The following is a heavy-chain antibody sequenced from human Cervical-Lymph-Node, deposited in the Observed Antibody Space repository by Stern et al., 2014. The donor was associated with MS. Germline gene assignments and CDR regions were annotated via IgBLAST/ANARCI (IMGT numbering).Heavy chain of an antibody. Sequence: MQLVQSGAEVKKPGESLKISCQGSGHSVTNYWIGWVRQMPGKGLEWIAIIFPGGSDIRYSPSFQGQVTISADKSSSTAYLQWNNLKASDTAIYYCARQRYFDYWGQGTLVTVSS. J-gene: IGHJ4*02. V-gene: IGHV5-51*01. CDR1: GHSVTNYW. CDR2: IFPGGSDI. CDR3: ARQRYFDY.